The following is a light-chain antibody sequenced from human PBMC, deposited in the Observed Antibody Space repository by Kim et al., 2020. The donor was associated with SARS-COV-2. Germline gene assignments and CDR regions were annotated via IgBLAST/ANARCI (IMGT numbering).Light chain of an antibody. CDR1: QGISNS. Sequence: SEGDRVTITCRASQGISNSLAWYQQKPGKAPKLLLYAASRLESGVPSRFSGSGSGTDYTLTISSLQPEDFATYYCQQYYSTPPFTFGPGTKVDIK. V-gene: IGKV1-NL1*01. J-gene: IGKJ3*01. CDR3: QQYYSTPPFT. CDR2: AAS.